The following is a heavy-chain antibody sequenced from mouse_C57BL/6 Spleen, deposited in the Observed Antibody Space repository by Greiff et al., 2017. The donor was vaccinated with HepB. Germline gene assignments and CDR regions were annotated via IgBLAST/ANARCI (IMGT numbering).Heavy chain of an antibody. CDR2: IDPETGGT. CDR1: GYTFTDYE. CDR3: TRRATVVAPYWYFDV. Sequence: QVQLKESGAELVRPGASVTLSCKASGYTFTDYEMHWVKQTPVHGLEWIGAIDPETGGTAYNQKFKGKAILTADKSSSTAYMELRSLTSEDSAVYYCTRRATVVAPYWYFDVWGTGTTVTVSS. V-gene: IGHV1-15*01. D-gene: IGHD1-1*01. J-gene: IGHJ1*03.